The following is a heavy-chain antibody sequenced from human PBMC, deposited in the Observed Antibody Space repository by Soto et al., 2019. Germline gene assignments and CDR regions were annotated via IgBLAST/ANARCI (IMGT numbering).Heavy chain of an antibody. J-gene: IGHJ4*02. CDR1: GFPFSNAW. D-gene: IGHD5-12*01. Sequence: GGSLRLSCAASGFPFSNAWMNWVRQAPGKGLEWVGRIKSKTDGGTTDYAAPVKGRFTISRDDSKNTLYLQMNSLKTEDTAVYYCTTDLPSYSGYDSLHDYWGQGTLVTVSS. CDR2: IKSKTDGGTT. CDR3: TTDLPSYSGYDSLHDY. V-gene: IGHV3-15*07.